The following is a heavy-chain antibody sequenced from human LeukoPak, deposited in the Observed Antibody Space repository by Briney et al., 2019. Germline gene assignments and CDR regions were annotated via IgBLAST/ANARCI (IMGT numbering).Heavy chain of an antibody. V-gene: IGHV4-59*12. CDR3: ARGGHTMISG. J-gene: IGHJ4*02. CDR2: IYYSGST. D-gene: IGHD3-22*01. Sequence: SETLSLTCTVSGGSITSYYWSWIRQPPGKGLEWIGSIYYSGSTYYNPSLKSRVTISVDTSKNQFSLKLSSVTAAGTAVYYCARGGHTMISGWGQGTLVTVSS. CDR1: GGSITSYY.